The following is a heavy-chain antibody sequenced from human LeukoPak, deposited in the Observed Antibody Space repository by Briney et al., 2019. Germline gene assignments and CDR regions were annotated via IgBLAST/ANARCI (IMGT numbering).Heavy chain of an antibody. CDR1: GFTFSSYN. Sequence: PGGSLRLSCAASGFTFSSYNMNWVRQAPGKGLEWVSHISTSGSAMYYADSVKGRFTISRDNAKDSLYLQMNSLRDEDTAVYYCASSGSYRFDYWGQGVLVIVSS. D-gene: IGHD1-26*01. V-gene: IGHV3-48*02. J-gene: IGHJ4*02. CDR2: ISTSGSAM. CDR3: ASSGSYRFDY.